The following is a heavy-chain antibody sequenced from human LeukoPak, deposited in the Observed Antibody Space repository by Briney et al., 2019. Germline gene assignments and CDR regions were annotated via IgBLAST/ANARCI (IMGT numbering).Heavy chain of an antibody. CDR2: ISSSSSYI. D-gene: IGHD6-6*01. CDR1: GFTFSSYS. V-gene: IGHV3-21*01. Sequence: GGSLRLPCAASGFTFSSYSMNWVRQAPGKGLEWVSSISSSSSYIYYADSVKGRFTISRDNAKNSLYLQMSSLRAEDTAVYYCARVEYSSSSGSFDYWGQGTLVTVSS. CDR3: ARVEYSSSSGSFDY. J-gene: IGHJ4*02.